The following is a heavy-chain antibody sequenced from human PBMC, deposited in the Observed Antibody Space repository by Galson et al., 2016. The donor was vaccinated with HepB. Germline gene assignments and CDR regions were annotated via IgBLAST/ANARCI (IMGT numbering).Heavy chain of an antibody. CDR3: VKDPNWEAGC. V-gene: IGHV3-23*01. J-gene: IGHJ4*02. D-gene: IGHD7-27*01. CDR2: INYRGEST. Sequence: SLRLSCAASGFTFSNHDMNWVRQAPGKGLEHISNINYRGESTSYVDSVKGRFTISRDNSRNTLYLQMDNLRAEDTAIYYCVKDPNWEAGCWGRGTPVTVSS. CDR1: GFTFSNHD.